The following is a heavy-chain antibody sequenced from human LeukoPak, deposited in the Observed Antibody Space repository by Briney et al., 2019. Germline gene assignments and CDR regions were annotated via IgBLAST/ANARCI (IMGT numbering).Heavy chain of an antibody. D-gene: IGHD3-9*01. CDR2: ISTYNGNT. V-gene: IGHV1-18*01. Sequence: ASVKVSCKASGYTFTSYGISWVRRAPGQGLEWMGWISTYNGNTNYAQNLQARVTMTTDTSTSTAYMELRSLSSDDTAVYYCARDRREAYYDIFTAPKYWGQGTLVTVSS. CDR1: GYTFTSYG. CDR3: ARDRREAYYDIFTAPKY. J-gene: IGHJ4*02.